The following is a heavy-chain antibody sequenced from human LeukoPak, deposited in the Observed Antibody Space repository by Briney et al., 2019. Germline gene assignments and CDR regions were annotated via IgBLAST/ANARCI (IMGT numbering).Heavy chain of an antibody. CDR1: GYSFTSYW. CDR2: IYPADSDT. J-gene: IGHJ4*02. Sequence: GESLKISCKVSGYSFTSYWNGWVRQMAGKGLEWMGIIYPADSDTRYSPSFQGQVTISVDKSISTAYLQWSSLKASDTAIYYCAGRGTGTTLAFDYWGQGTLVTVSS. D-gene: IGHD1-1*01. CDR3: AGRGTGTTLAFDY. V-gene: IGHV5-51*01.